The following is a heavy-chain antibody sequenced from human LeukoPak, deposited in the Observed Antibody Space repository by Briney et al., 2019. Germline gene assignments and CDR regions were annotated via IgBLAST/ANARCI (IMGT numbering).Heavy chain of an antibody. D-gene: IGHD1-26*01. V-gene: IGHV3-7*01. CDR1: GFTFSSYW. CDR2: IKQDGSEK. CDR3: ASDMWVKASRYFQH. J-gene: IGHJ1*01. Sequence: GGSLRLSCAASGFTFSSYWMSWVRQAPGKGLEWVANIKQDGSEKYYVDSVKGRFTISRDNAKNSLYLQMNSLRAEDTAVYYCASDMWVKASRYFQHWGQGTLVTVSS.